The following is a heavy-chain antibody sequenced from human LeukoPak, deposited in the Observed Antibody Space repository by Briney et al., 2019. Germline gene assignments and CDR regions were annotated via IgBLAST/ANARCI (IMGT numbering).Heavy chain of an antibody. CDR3: AKGSSGDY. Sequence: GGSLRLSCAASGFTFSSYGMHWVRQAPGKGPEWVAVISYDGSNKYYADSVKGRFTISRDNSENTLYLQMNSLRAEDTAVYYCAKGSSGDYWGQGTLVTVSS. CDR2: ISYDGSNK. D-gene: IGHD6-6*01. CDR1: GFTFSSYG. V-gene: IGHV3-30*18. J-gene: IGHJ4*02.